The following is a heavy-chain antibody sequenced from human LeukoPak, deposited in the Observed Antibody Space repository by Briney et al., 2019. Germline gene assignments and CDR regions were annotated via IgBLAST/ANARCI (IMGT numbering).Heavy chain of an antibody. D-gene: IGHD3-10*01. Sequence: GGSLRLSCAASGLTFSRYWMSWVRQDPGKGREWVANIKEDGSVKNYVECVKGRFTNSREKAKNSLYLQMNSLRAEDTAVYYCAASITMFYYWGQGTLVTVSS. CDR1: GLTFSRYW. CDR2: IKEDGSVK. J-gene: IGHJ4*02. CDR3: AASITMFYY. V-gene: IGHV3-7*02.